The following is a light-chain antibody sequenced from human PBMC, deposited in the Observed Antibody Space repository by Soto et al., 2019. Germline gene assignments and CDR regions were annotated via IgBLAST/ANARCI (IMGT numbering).Light chain of an antibody. CDR1: SGDVGGYNY. Sequence: QSALTQPPSASGSPGQSVTISCTGTSGDVGGYNYVSWYQQHPGKAPKVLIYDVTQRPSGVPDRFSGSKSGNTASLTVSGLQAEDEADYYCASYGGSDNLIFGGGTKLTVL. CDR2: DVT. J-gene: IGLJ2*01. CDR3: ASYGGSDNLI. V-gene: IGLV2-8*01.